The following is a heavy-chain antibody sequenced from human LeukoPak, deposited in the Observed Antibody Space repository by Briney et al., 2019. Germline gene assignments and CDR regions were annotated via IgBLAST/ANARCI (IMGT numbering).Heavy chain of an antibody. D-gene: IGHD6-13*01. Sequence: GGSLRLSCAASGFTFSSYWMSWVRQAPGKGLEWVANIKKDGSEKYYVDSVRGRFTISRDNAKTSLYLQMNSLRAEDTAVYYCARGRYLTTLGGAAAGFLDYWGQGTVVTVSS. J-gene: IGHJ4*02. V-gene: IGHV3-7*01. CDR1: GFTFSSYW. CDR3: ARGRYLTTLGGAAAGFLDY. CDR2: IKKDGSEK.